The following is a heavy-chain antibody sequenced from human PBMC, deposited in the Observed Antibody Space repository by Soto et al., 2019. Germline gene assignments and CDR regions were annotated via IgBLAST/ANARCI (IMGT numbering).Heavy chain of an antibody. V-gene: IGHV4-30-2*06. Sequence: QVRLLESGSGRVKPSETLSLTCSVSGVAMTYGGYSWSWIRQSPEKGLEWLGYIGHLETTYYNPSFKSRLSLSIDKSNNQFSLRLNSLTAADTAVYFCAREIVTAGGNNYFDPWGPGTLVTVSS. CDR2: IGHLETT. J-gene: IGHJ5*02. CDR3: AREIVTAGGNNYFDP. CDR1: GVAMTYGGYS. D-gene: IGHD2-21*02.